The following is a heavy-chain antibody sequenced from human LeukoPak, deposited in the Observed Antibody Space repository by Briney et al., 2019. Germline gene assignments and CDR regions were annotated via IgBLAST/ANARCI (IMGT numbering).Heavy chain of an antibody. D-gene: IGHD6-19*01. V-gene: IGHV3-23*01. CDR1: GFTFNSYA. CDR2: IFGSGGSA. CDR3: GKTTTGYSSGRYPGWPVDY. J-gene: IGHJ4*02. Sequence: GGSLRLSCAASGFTFNSYAMYWVRQAPGKGLEWVSGIFGSGGSAHYADSVKGRFTISRDNSKNTVYLQMDSLRVEDTAVYYCGKTTTGYSSGRYPGWPVDYWGRGTLVTVSS.